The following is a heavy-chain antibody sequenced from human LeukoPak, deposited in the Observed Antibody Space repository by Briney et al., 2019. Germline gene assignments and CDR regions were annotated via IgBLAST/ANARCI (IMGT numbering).Heavy chain of an antibody. Sequence: GGSLRLSCATSGFTFSNAWMNWVRQAPGKGLEWVGRIRSNSDGGTIDYAAPVKGRFTLSRDDSKTTLSLQMTTLQTEDTPVSYCATDFYDSTWGQGTLVTVSS. V-gene: IGHV3-15*07. CDR3: ATDFYDST. CDR2: IRSNSDGGTI. D-gene: IGHD3-22*01. J-gene: IGHJ5*02. CDR1: GFTFSNAW.